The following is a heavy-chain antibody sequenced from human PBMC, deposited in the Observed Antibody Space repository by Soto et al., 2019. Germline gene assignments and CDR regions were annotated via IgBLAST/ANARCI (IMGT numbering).Heavy chain of an antibody. CDR1: GGSISSSSYY. CDR2: IYYSGST. V-gene: IGHV4-39*01. CDR3: ARHWNYGYYYGMDG. D-gene: IGHD1-7*01. J-gene: IGHJ6*02. Sequence: PSETLSLTCTVSGGSISSSSYYWGWIRQPPGKGLEWIGSIYYSGSTYYNPSLKSRVTISVDTSKNQFSLKLSSVTAADTAVYYCARHWNYGYYYGMDGWGQGTTVTVSS.